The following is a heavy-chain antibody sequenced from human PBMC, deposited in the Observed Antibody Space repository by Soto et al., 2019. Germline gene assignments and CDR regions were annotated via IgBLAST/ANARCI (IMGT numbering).Heavy chain of an antibody. CDR3: AHRVLRTVFGLVTPTAIYFDF. CDR1: GFSLTTSGVG. CDR2: IYWDDDT. D-gene: IGHD3-3*01. V-gene: IGHV2-5*02. Sequence: QIPLNESGPTQVKPRQTLTLTCTFSGFSLTTSGVGVGWIRQSPGKAPEWLALIYWDDDTRYSTSLKSRLPITKDTSKNQVVLTMADLAPADTATYYCAHRVLRTVFGLVTPTAIYFDFWGPAPPVAVSS. J-gene: IGHJ4*02.